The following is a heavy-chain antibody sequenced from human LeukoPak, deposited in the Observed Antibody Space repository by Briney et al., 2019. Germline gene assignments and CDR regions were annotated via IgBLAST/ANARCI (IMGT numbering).Heavy chain of an antibody. CDR1: GFTFSSFG. CDR2: IWNDGSDT. CDR3: AKDRACGGDCSYSSFGY. D-gene: IGHD2-21*02. Sequence: PGRSLRLSCAASGFTFSSFGMHWVRQAPGKGLEWVAVIWNDGSDTYYADSVKGRFTFSRDNSKNTLYLQMNSLRAEDTAVYYCAKDRACGGDCSYSSFGYWGQGTLVTVSS. V-gene: IGHV3-33*06. J-gene: IGHJ4*02.